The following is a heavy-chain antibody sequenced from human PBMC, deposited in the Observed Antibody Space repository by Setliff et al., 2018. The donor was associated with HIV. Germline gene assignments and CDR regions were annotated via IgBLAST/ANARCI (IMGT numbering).Heavy chain of an antibody. CDR3: ARDNVLWLGILNYFDQ. Sequence: SETLSLTCTVSGGSISSHYWSWIRQPPGKGLEWIGNIYYTGSTNYNPSLKSRVTISVDTSKNQFSLKLSSVTAADTAVYYCARDNVLWLGILNYFDQWGQGTLVTVPQ. CDR2: IYYTGST. J-gene: IGHJ4*02. V-gene: IGHV4-59*11. D-gene: IGHD3-10*01. CDR1: GGSISSHY.